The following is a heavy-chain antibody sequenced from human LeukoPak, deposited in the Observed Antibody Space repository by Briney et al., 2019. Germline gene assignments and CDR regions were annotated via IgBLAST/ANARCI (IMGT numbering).Heavy chain of an antibody. CDR3: ARLDYAFWSGYLYPHYYMDV. Sequence: GASVKVSCKASGYTFTSYGISWVRQAPGQGLEWMGWISAYNGNTNYAQKLQGRVTMTTDTSTSTAYMELRSLRSDDTAVYYCARLDYAFWSGYLYPHYYMDVWGKGTTVTVSS. D-gene: IGHD3-3*01. V-gene: IGHV1-18*01. CDR2: ISAYNGNT. CDR1: GYTFTSYG. J-gene: IGHJ6*03.